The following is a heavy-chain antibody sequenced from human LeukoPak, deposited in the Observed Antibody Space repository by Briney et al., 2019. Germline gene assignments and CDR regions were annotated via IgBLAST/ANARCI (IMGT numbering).Heavy chain of an antibody. J-gene: IGHJ3*01. CDR3: ARVGYSYGIDAFDV. CDR1: GGSISSYS. V-gene: IGHV4-59*01. Sequence: SETLSLTCIASGGSISSYSWSWIRQPPGKGLDWIGYIYDSGSTKYNPSLKSRVAISRDTSEHQFSLKLTSVTAADTAVYYCARVGYSYGIDAFDVWGQGAMVTVS. CDR2: IYDSGST. D-gene: IGHD5-18*01.